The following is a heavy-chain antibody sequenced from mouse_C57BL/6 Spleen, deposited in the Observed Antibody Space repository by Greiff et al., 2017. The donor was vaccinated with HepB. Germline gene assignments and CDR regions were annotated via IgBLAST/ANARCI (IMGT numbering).Heavy chain of an antibody. J-gene: IGHJ2*01. CDR1: GYTFTSYW. D-gene: IGHD1-1*01. Sequence: QVQLQQSGAELVKPGASVKLSCKTSGYTFTSYWMHWVKQRPGQGLEWIGMIHPNSGSTNYNEKFKSKATLTVDKSSSTAYMQLSSLTSEDSAVYYCARYYYYGSSYPTYFDYWGQGTTLTVSS. CDR3: ARYYYYGSSYPTYFDY. CDR2: IHPNSGST. V-gene: IGHV1-64*01.